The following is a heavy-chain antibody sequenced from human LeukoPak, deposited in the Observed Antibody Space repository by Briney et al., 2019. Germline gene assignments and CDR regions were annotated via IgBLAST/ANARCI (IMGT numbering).Heavy chain of an antibody. CDR2: ISSAGSYI. D-gene: IGHD3-22*01. CDR1: GFTFSTYS. V-gene: IGHV3-21*01. Sequence: GGSLRLSCAASGFTFSTYSMNWVRQAPGKGLEWVSSISSAGSYIYYADSVKGRFTISRDNAKNSLYLQMNSLRAEDTAVYYCARDYFDTSGHAFDIWGQGTMVTVSS. CDR3: ARDYFDTSGHAFDI. J-gene: IGHJ3*02.